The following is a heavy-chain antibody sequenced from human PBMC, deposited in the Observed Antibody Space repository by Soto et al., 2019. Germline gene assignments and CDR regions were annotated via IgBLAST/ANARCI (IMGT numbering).Heavy chain of an antibody. CDR2: IYSGGST. Sequence: PGGSLRLSCAASGFTVSSNYMSWVRQAPGKGLEWVSVIYSGGSTYYADSVKGRFTISRDNSKNTLYLQMNSLRAEDTAVYYCARDKYYDSSGYYWPAFDIWGQGTMVTVSS. CDR3: ARDKYYDSSGYYWPAFDI. D-gene: IGHD3-22*01. V-gene: IGHV3-66*01. J-gene: IGHJ3*02. CDR1: GFTVSSNY.